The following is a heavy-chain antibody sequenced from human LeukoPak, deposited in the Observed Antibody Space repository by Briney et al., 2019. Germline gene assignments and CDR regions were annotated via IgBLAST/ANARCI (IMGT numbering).Heavy chain of an antibody. V-gene: IGHV3-21*01. J-gene: IGHJ6*02. CDR1: GFTFSGSS. D-gene: IGHD2-8*01. Sequence: GGSLRLSCAASGFTFSGSSMHWVRQAPGKGLEWVSSISSSSSYIYYADSVKGRFTISRDNAKNSLYLQMNSLRAEDTAVYYCARASDIVLMVYAVYYGMDVWGQGTTVTVSS. CDR2: ISSSSSYI. CDR3: ARASDIVLMVYAVYYGMDV.